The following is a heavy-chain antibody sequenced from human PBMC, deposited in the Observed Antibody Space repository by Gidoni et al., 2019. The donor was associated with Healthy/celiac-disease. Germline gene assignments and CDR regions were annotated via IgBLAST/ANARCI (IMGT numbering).Heavy chain of an antibody. CDR2: IKQDGSEK. V-gene: IGHV3-7*04. CDR3: ARGGKDFGSN. J-gene: IGHJ4*02. CDR1: GFTFSSYW. D-gene: IGHD3-10*01. Sequence: EVHLVESGGGLVQPGGSLRLSCAASGFTFSSYWMSWVRQAPGKGLEGVANIKQDGSEKYYVDYVKGRLTISRDKAKNSLYLQMNSLRAEDTAVYYWARGGKDFGSNWGQGTLVTVSS.